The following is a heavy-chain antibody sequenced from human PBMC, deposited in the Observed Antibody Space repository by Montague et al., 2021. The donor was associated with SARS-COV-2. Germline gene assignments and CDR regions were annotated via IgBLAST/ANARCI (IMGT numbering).Heavy chain of an antibody. CDR1: GGSLSSYY. Sequence: SETLSLTCTVSGGSLSSYYWSWVRQPPGKGLEWIGYVYYNGNTDYNPSLKSRIILSVYTSKNHFSMKVSSVTAADTAVSYCAKGSKWSHYFDYWGQGTLVTVSS. J-gene: IGHJ4*02. CDR2: VYYNGNT. V-gene: IGHV4-59*01. CDR3: AKGSKWSHYFDY. D-gene: IGHD2-15*01.